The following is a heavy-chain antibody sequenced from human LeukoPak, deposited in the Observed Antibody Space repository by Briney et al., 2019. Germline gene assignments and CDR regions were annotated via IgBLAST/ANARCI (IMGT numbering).Heavy chain of an antibody. V-gene: IGHV1-18*01. CDR3: ARRSYILTGPRGLYYYMDV. CDR1: GYTFTSYG. CDR2: ISAYNGNT. Sequence: ASVKVSCKASGYTFTSYGISWVRQAPGQGLEWMGWISAYNGNTNYAQKLQGRVTMTADTSTSTAYMELRSLRSDDTAVYYCARRSYILTGPRGLYYYMDVWGKGTTVTISS. J-gene: IGHJ6*03. D-gene: IGHD3-9*01.